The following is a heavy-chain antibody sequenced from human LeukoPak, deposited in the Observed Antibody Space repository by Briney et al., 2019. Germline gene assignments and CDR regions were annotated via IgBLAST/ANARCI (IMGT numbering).Heavy chain of an antibody. D-gene: IGHD3-3*01. CDR1: GFTFSSYG. Sequence: GGSLRLSCAASGFTFSSYGMHWVRQAPGKGLEWVAFIRYDGSNKYYADSVKGRFTISRDNSKNTLYLRMNSLRAEDTAVYYCAKHLRRGIFGAVTHGFDYWGQGTLVTVSS. CDR3: AKHLRRGIFGAVTHGFDY. J-gene: IGHJ4*02. V-gene: IGHV3-30*02. CDR2: IRYDGSNK.